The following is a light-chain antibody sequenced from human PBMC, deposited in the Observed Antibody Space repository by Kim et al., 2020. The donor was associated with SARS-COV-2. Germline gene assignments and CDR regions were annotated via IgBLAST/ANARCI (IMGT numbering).Light chain of an antibody. J-gene: IGKJ2*01. Sequence: EIVLTQSPGTLSLSPGERATLSCRASHSVSSRYLAWYQLKPGQAPRLLIFGASNWATGVPDRFSGSGSGTDFTLTITSLEPEDVAVYYCQQCSILPYTFGPGTKMEIK. V-gene: IGKV3-20*01. CDR1: HSVSSRY. CDR2: GAS. CDR3: QQCSILPYT.